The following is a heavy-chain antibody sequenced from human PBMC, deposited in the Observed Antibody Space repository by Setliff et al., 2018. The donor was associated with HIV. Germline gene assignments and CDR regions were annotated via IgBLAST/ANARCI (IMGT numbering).Heavy chain of an antibody. J-gene: IGHJ3*01. CDR1: GGSFSNYY. V-gene: IGHV4-34*01. Sequence: SETLSLTCTVYGGSFSNYYTNWIRQPPGKGLEWIGELSPSGTTRSNPSLQSRVTISIDTSKNQFSLNLTSVTAADTAVYYCARDCSGGTCHSGGGYDTFDFWGQGTMVTVSS. D-gene: IGHD2-15*01. CDR3: ARDCSGGTCHSGGGYDTFDF. CDR2: LSPSGTT.